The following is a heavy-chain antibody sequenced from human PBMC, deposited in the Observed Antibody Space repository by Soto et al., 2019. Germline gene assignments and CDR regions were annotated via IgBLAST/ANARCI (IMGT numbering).Heavy chain of an antibody. V-gene: IGHV4-39*01. Sequence: SETLSLTCTVSGGSISRTNYYWGWIRQPPGKGLEWIGSISYSGSTYYNPSLKSRVTMSVDTSKNQISLKVTSVTAADTAVYYCARHADIVVVVTTSFYYYYYMDVWGKGTTVTVSS. CDR3: ARHADIVVVVTTSFYYYYYMDV. CDR1: GGSISRTNYY. CDR2: ISYSGST. D-gene: IGHD2-15*01. J-gene: IGHJ6*03.